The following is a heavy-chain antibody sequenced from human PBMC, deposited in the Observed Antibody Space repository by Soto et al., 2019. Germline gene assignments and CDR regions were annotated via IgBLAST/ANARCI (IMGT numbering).Heavy chain of an antibody. D-gene: IGHD3-3*01. V-gene: IGHV3-30-3*01. J-gene: IGHJ4*02. Sequence: GGSLRLSCAASGFTFSSYAMHWVRQAPGKGLEWVAVISYDGSNKYYADSVKGRFTISRDNSKNTLYLQMNSLRVEDTAVYFCASHYDLWSGYLSPVDYWGQGTLVTVSS. CDR3: ASHYDLWSGYLSPVDY. CDR2: ISYDGSNK. CDR1: GFTFSSYA.